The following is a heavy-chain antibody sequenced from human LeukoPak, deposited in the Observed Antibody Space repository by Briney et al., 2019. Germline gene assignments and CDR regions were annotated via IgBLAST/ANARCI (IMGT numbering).Heavy chain of an antibody. V-gene: IGHV3-11*05. Sequence: PGGSLRLSCAASGFTFSDYYMSWIRQAPGKGLEWVSYISSSSSYTNYADSVKGRFTISRDNAKNSLYLQMNSLRAEDTAVYYWARVEIAVAGKRGNWFDPWGQGTLVTVSS. CDR3: ARVEIAVAGKRGNWFDP. J-gene: IGHJ5*02. CDR1: GFTFSDYY. D-gene: IGHD6-19*01. CDR2: ISSSSSYT.